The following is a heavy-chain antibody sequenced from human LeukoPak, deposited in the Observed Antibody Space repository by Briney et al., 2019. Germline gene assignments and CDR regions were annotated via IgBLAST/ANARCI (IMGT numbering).Heavy chain of an antibody. V-gene: IGHV2-70*11. D-gene: IGHD3-10*01. CDR3: ARIKGSGSGSYYYFDY. J-gene: IGHJ4*02. CDR2: IDWDDDK. Sequence: SGPTLVNPTQTLTLTCTFSVFSLSTSGMCVSWIRQPPGKALEWLVRIDWDDDKYYSTSLKTRLTISKDTSKNQVVLTMANMDPVDTATYYCARIKGSGSGSYYYFDYWGQGTLVTVSS. CDR1: VFSLSTSGMC.